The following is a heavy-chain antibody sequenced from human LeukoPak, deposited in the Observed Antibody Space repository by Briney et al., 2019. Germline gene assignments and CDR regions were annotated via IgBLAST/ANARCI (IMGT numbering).Heavy chain of an antibody. V-gene: IGHV3-48*04. J-gene: IGHJ6*04. Sequence: GGSLRLSCAASRFTFSSYSMNWVRQAPGKGLEWVSYISSSSSSIYYADSVKGRFTISRDNAKNSLYLQMNSLRAEDTAVYYCAELGITMIGGVWGKGTTVTISS. CDR3: AELGITMIGGV. CDR1: RFTFSSYS. D-gene: IGHD3-10*02. CDR2: ISSSSSSI.